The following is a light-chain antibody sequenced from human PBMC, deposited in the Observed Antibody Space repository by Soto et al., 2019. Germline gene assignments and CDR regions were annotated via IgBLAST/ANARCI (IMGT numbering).Light chain of an antibody. J-gene: IGKJ3*01. Sequence: EIVLTQSPATLSLSPGERATLSCRASQSVGTYLAWYQQKPGQAPRLLIYDASNRATGIPARFSGSGSGTDFTLTISSLEPEDFAIYYCQQRDNWPPITFGPGTVVDIK. CDR2: DAS. CDR3: QQRDNWPPIT. CDR1: QSVGTY. V-gene: IGKV3-11*01.